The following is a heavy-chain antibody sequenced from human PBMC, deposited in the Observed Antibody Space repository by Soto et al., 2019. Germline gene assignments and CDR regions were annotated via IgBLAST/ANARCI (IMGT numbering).Heavy chain of an antibody. J-gene: IGHJ4*02. CDR2: VKDGGHT. CDR3: ARGKEGVVATH. Sequence: QVQLQQWGAGLLKPSETLSLNCAVTGGSLSGYYWSWIRQPPGKGLEWIGEVKDGGHTNYSPSPRGRVTISSDTSNNQFSLRLNSVTAADTGVYYCARGKEGVVATHWDQGSLVTVSS. CDR1: GGSLSGYY. V-gene: IGHV4-34*01. D-gene: IGHD5-12*01.